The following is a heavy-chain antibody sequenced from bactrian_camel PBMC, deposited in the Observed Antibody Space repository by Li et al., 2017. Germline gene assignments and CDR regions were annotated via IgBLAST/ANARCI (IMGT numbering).Heavy chain of an antibody. Sequence: VQLVESGGGSVQSGGSLTLSCAALGYPDYNYCMGWFRQAPGKEREEVASFASDGTTYYADSVMGRFTIAHDSANSTLYLQMDSLKPEDTAAYYCAQDYPALFDSQADIATMCYGQGTQVTVS. J-gene: IGHJ4*01. D-gene: IGHD4*01. CDR1: GYPDYNYC. CDR2: FASDGTT. V-gene: IGHV3S60*01.